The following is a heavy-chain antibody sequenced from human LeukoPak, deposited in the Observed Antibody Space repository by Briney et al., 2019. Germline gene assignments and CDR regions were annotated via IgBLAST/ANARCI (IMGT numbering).Heavy chain of an antibody. Sequence: PSETLSLTCTVSGGSISSYYWSWFRQPAGKGLEWIGRIYTSGSTNYNPSLKSRVTISVDTSKNQFSLNLSSVTAADTAVYYCARVVDTAMVDYWGQGTLVTVSS. J-gene: IGHJ4*02. V-gene: IGHV4-4*07. D-gene: IGHD5-18*01. CDR2: IYTSGST. CDR1: GGSISSYY. CDR3: ARVVDTAMVDY.